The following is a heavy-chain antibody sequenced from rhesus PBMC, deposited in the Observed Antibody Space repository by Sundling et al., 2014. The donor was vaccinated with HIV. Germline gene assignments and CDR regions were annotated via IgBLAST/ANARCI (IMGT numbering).Heavy chain of an antibody. D-gene: IGHD6-31*01. CDR3: ARGFPYNAWYGHYGLDS. CDR1: GHSISSGYY. Sequence: QVQLQESGPGPVKPSETLSLTCAVSGHSISSGYYWSWIRQAPGKGLEWIGRIYGGGGSTDYNPSLKSRVTISIDTSKNQFSLKLSSVTAADTAVYYCARGFPYNAWYGHYGLDSWGQGVVVTVSS. V-gene: IGHV4S2*01. J-gene: IGHJ6*01. CDR2: IYGGGGST.